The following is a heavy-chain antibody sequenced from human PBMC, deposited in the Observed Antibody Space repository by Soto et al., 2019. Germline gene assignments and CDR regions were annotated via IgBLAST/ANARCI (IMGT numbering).Heavy chain of an antibody. V-gene: IGHV4-59*01. CDR1: GGSISSYY. CDR3: ARGGGVYYFDY. D-gene: IGHD2-8*02. J-gene: IGHJ4*02. Sequence: PSETLSLTCTVSGGSISSYYWSWIRQPPGKGLEWIGYIYYSGITDYNPSLRSRVTISVDTSKSQFSRKLSSVTAADTAVYYCARGGGVYYFDYWGQGTLVTVS. CDR2: IYYSGIT.